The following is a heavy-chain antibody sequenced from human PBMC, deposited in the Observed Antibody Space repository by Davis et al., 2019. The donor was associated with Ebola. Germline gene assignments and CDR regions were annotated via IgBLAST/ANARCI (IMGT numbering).Heavy chain of an antibody. Sequence: GESLKISCAASGFTFSSYAMHWVRQAPGKGLEWVAVISYDGSNKYYADSVKGRFTISRDNSKNTLYLQMNSLRAEDTAVYYCAKVGGGVAAAGLLIYYYGMDVWGKGTTVTVSS. CDR1: GFTFSSYA. CDR3: AKVGGGVAAAGLLIYYYGMDV. CDR2: ISYDGSNK. V-gene: IGHV3-30*04. D-gene: IGHD6-13*01. J-gene: IGHJ6*04.